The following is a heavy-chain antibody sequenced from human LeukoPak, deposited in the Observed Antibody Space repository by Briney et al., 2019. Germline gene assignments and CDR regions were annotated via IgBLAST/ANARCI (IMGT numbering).Heavy chain of an antibody. CDR3: AKEGGASRFDY. CDR2: ISYDGSNK. D-gene: IGHD5-12*01. Sequence: GGSLRLSCAASGFTSSSYWMSWVRQAPGKGLEWVAVISYDGSNKYYADSVKGRFTISRDNSKNTLYLQMNSLRAEDTAVYYCAKEGGASRFDYWGQGTLVTVSS. CDR1: GFTSSSYW. V-gene: IGHV3-30*18. J-gene: IGHJ4*02.